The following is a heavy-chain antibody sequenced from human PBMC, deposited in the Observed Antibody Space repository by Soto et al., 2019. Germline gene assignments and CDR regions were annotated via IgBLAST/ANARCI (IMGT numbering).Heavy chain of an antibody. J-gene: IGHJ5*02. CDR2: ISGSGGST. V-gene: IGHV3-23*01. CDR3: AKGEGRRWLVVLPNWSDP. Sequence: EVQLLESGGGLVQPGGSLRLSCAASGFTFSSYAMSWVRQAPGKGLEWVSAISGSGGSTYYADSVKGRFTISRDNSKNTLYLQMNSLRAEDTAVYYCAKGEGRRWLVVLPNWSDPWGQGTLVTVSS. D-gene: IGHD6-19*01. CDR1: GFTFSSYA.